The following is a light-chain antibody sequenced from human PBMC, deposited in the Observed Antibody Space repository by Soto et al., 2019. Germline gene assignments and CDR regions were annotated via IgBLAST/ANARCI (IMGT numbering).Light chain of an antibody. J-gene: IGKJ4*01. CDR1: QSVSSY. CDR2: DAS. CDR3: QQRNPLT. Sequence: EIVLTQSPATLSLSPGERATLSCRASQSVSSYLAWYQQKPGQAPRLLIYDASNRATGIPARFSGSGSGTDFTLTISSLEPEDFAVYYCQQRNPLTFGGGTKVDNK. V-gene: IGKV3-11*01.